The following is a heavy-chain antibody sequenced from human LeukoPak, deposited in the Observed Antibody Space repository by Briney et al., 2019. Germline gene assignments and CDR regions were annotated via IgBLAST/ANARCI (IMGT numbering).Heavy chain of an antibody. V-gene: IGHV3-66*01. D-gene: IGHD6-13*01. CDR1: GFTFSSYG. Sequence: GGSLRLSCAASGFTFSSYGMNWVRQAPGKGLEWVSVIYSGGGTYYADSVKGRFTISRDSSKNTLYLQMNSLRAEDTAVYYCAREGVAGNWFDPWGQGTLVTVSS. J-gene: IGHJ5*02. CDR2: IYSGGGT. CDR3: AREGVAGNWFDP.